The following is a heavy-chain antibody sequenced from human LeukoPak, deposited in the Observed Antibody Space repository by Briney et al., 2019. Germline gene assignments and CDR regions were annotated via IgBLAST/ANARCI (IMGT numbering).Heavy chain of an antibody. CDR3: AREIRGYYAAY. J-gene: IGHJ4*02. CDR1: GFNFVNYA. Sequence: SLRLSCAASGFNFVNYAMHWVRQAPGKGLDWVALISYDGSFQSYADSVKGRFTISRDSSTNTVSLQMNSLRDEDTAMYYCAREIRGYYAAYWGQGILVTVSS. V-gene: IGHV3-30*04. CDR2: ISYDGSFQ. D-gene: IGHD3-3*01.